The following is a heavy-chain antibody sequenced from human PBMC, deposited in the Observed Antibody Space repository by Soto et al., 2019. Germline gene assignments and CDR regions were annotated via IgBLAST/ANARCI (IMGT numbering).Heavy chain of an antibody. Sequence: QVQLVQSGAEVKKPGSSVKVSCKASGGTFSSYAISWVRQAPGQGLEWMGGIIPIFGTANYAQKFQGRVTITADESTSTAYMELSSLRSEDTAVYYCARVGPDDDGDSISYRYGMDVWGQGTTVTVSS. V-gene: IGHV1-69*01. J-gene: IGHJ6*02. D-gene: IGHD4-17*01. CDR3: ARVGPDDDGDSISYRYGMDV. CDR1: GGTFSSYA. CDR2: IIPIFGTA.